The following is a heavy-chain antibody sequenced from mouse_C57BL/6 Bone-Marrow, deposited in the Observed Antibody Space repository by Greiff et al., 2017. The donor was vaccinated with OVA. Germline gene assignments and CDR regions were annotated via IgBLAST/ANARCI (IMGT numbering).Heavy chain of an antibody. CDR2: IDPSDSET. Sequence: QVQLQQPGAELVRPGSSVKLSCKASGYTFTSYWMHWVKQRPIQGLEWIGNIDPSDSETHYNQKFKDKATLTVDKSSSTAYMQPSSLTSEDSAVYDCARSNYYGSSSWFAYWGQGTLVTVAA. D-gene: IGHD1-1*01. CDR1: GYTFTSYW. CDR3: ARSNYYGSSSWFAY. V-gene: IGHV1-52*01. J-gene: IGHJ3*01.